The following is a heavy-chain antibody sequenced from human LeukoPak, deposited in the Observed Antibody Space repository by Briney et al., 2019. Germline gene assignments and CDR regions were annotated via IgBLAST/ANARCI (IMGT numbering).Heavy chain of an antibody. V-gene: IGHV3-23*01. J-gene: IGHJ4*02. CDR2: NTSGGNT. CDR1: GFTFSSYA. D-gene: IGHD6-19*01. Sequence: GGSLRLSCAASGFTFSSYAMTWVRQAPGKGLESVSVNTSGGNTDYADPVKGRFTISRDNSKNTLYLQMNSLRAEDTAVYYCAKGSGWYVWGQGTLVTVSS. CDR3: AKGSGWYV.